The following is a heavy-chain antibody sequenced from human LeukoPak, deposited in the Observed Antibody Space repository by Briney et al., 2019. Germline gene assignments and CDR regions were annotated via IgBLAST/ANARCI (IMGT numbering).Heavy chain of an antibody. CDR1: GFTFSTYT. V-gene: IGHV3-23*01. D-gene: IGHD3-22*01. Sequence: GGSLRLSCAASGFTFSTYTMNWVRQAPGKGLEWVSSISNSAGSTYYAGSVKGRFTISRDNSKNTLYLQMNSLRVEDTAEYFCARGGHYDTFDPWGQGTLVTVSS. CDR2: ISNSAGST. J-gene: IGHJ5*02. CDR3: ARGGHYDTFDP.